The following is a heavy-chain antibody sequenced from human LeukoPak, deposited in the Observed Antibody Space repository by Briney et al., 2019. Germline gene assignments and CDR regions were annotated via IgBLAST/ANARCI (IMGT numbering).Heavy chain of an antibody. CDR2: IYYSGST. J-gene: IGHJ3*02. CDR1: GGSFSGYY. D-gene: IGHD6-25*01. V-gene: IGHV4-34*01. Sequence: SETLSLTCAVYGGSFSGYYWSWIRQPPGKGLEWIGSIYYSGSTYYNPSLKSRVTISADTSKNQFSLKLSSVTAADTAVYYCASLIASGGAFDIWGQGTMVTVSS. CDR3: ASLIASGGAFDI.